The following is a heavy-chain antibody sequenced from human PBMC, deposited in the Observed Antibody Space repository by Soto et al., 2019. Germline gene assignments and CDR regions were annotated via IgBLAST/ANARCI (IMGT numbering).Heavy chain of an antibody. V-gene: IGHV3-11*01. J-gene: IGHJ4*02. CDR1: GFTFSDYY. D-gene: IGHD2-15*01. CDR3: ARSRMPPDY. CDR2: ISTDDSSI. Sequence: QVQLVESGGGLFKPGGSLRLSCADSGFTFSDYYMTWSRQAPGKGLEWVSYISTDDSSIYYADSVRGRFTISRDNAKKSLYLQMNVLRAEDTAVYYCARSRMPPDYWGQGTLVTVSS.